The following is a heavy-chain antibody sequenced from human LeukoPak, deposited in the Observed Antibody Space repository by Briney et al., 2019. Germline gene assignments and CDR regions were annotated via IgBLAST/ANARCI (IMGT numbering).Heavy chain of an antibody. CDR1: GGSISSYY. D-gene: IGHD3-22*01. CDR3: ARGLIGERYYYDSSGYSPQTRWIWFDP. CDR2: IYYSGST. J-gene: IGHJ5*02. Sequence: PSETLSLTCTVSGGSISSYYWSWIRQPPGKGLEWIGYIYYSGSTNYNPSLKSRVTISVDMSKNQFSLKLSSVTAADTAVYYCARGLIGERYYYDSSGYSPQTRWIWFDPWGQGTLVTVSS. V-gene: IGHV4-59*01.